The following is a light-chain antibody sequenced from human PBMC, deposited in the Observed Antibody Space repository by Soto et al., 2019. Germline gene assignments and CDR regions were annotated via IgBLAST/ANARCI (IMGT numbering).Light chain of an antibody. J-gene: IGKJ2*01. CDR3: QQSYSTLYT. Sequence: EIVLTQSPATLSLSPGERATLSCGASQSVSSGYLAWYQQKPGLAPRLLIYDASSRATGTPDRFSGSGSGTDFTLTISRLEPEDFATYYCQQSYSTLYTFGQGTKLEIK. CDR2: DAS. V-gene: IGKV3D-20*01. CDR1: QSVSSGY.